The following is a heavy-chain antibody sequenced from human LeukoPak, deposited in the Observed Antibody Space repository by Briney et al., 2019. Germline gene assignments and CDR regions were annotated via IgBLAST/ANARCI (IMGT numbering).Heavy chain of an antibody. Sequence: PGGSLRLSCAASGFTFSNAWMSWVRQAPGKGREWVGRIKSKTDGGTTDYAAPVKGRFTISRDDSKNTLYLQMNSLTTEDTAVYYCTTDVLRYFDWLNDYWGQGTLVTVSS. D-gene: IGHD3-9*01. CDR3: TTDVLRYFDWLNDY. CDR1: GFTFSNAW. J-gene: IGHJ4*02. CDR2: IKSKTDGGTT. V-gene: IGHV3-15*01.